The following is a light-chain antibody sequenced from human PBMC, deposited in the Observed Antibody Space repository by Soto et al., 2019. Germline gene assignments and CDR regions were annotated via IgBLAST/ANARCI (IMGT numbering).Light chain of an antibody. CDR2: AAS. CDR1: QTISTY. Sequence: DIQKTQYPSSLSAAVGDRGTITCRASQTISTYLNWYQQKPGKAPKLLIYAASSLQSGVPSRFTGSGSGTDFTLTISSLQPEDFATYYCQQSQGIPYTFGQGTKLEIK. V-gene: IGKV1-39*01. CDR3: QQSQGIPYT. J-gene: IGKJ2*01.